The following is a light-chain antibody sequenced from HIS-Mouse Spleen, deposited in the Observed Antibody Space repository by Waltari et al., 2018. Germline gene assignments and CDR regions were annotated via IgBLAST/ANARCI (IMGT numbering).Light chain of an antibody. J-gene: IGLJ2*01. CDR2: DVS. Sequence: QSALPQPASVSGSPGQSITISCPGTSSYVGWYNYVSWYQQHPGKVPQLMIYDVSNRPSGVSNRFSGSKSGNTASLTISGLQAEDEADYYCSSYTSSSTVVFGGGTKLTVL. CDR3: SSYTSSSTVV. V-gene: IGLV2-14*03. CDR1: SSYVGWYNY.